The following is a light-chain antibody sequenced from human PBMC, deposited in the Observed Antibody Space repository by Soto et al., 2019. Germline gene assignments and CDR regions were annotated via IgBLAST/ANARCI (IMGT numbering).Light chain of an antibody. CDR2: GAS. J-gene: IGKJ2*01. CDR1: QSLSSN. V-gene: IGKV3-15*01. CDR3: QQYNYWPLYT. Sequence: EIVMTQSPTTLSVSPGEGATLSCRASQSLSSNLAWYQQKPGQSPRLLIYGASTRASGIPARFSGSGSGTEFPLTISSLESEAFAVYYCQQYNYWPLYTFGQGTKLEIK.